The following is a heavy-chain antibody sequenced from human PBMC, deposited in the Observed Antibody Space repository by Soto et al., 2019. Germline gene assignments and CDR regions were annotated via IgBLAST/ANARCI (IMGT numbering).Heavy chain of an antibody. Sequence: QVQLVESGGGVVQPGRSLRLSCAASGFTFSTYGMHWVRQAPGKGLEWVALIAYDGSNKYYADSVKGRITISRDNSKNTLYLQMNSLRAEDTAVYYCANGAYDYGTSSLAFDFWGQGTMVTVSS. CDR1: GFTFSTYG. J-gene: IGHJ3*01. CDR2: IAYDGSNK. V-gene: IGHV3-30*18. CDR3: ANGAYDYGTSSLAFDF. D-gene: IGHD6-6*01.